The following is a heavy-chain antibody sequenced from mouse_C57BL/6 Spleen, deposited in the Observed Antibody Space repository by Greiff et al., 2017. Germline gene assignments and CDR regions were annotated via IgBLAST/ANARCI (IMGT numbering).Heavy chain of an antibody. CDR2: IYPRSGNT. V-gene: IGHV1-81*01. D-gene: IGHD2-4*01. Sequence: VKLVESGAELARPGASVKLSCKASGYTFTSYGISWVKQRTGQGLEWIGEIYPRSGNTYYNEKFKGKATLTADKSSSTAYMELRSLTSEDSAVYFCASQATLYYDYDEDAMDYWGQGTSVTVSS. CDR1: GYTFTSYG. CDR3: ASQATLYYDYDEDAMDY. J-gene: IGHJ4*01.